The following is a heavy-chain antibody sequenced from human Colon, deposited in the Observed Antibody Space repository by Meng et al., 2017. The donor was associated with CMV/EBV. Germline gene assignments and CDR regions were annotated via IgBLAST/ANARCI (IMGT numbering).Heavy chain of an antibody. Sequence: GESLKISCAASGFTLSPYWMHWVRQAPGKGLEWVSRINKDGGNTTYADSVKGRFTISRDNAKNSLYLQMDSLRAADTAVYYCAKDRTVGGYTFGLDVWGQGTTVTVSS. CDR3: AKDRTVGGYTFGLDV. CDR2: INKDGGNT. D-gene: IGHD5-12*01. J-gene: IGHJ6*02. V-gene: IGHV3-74*01. CDR1: GFTLSPYW.